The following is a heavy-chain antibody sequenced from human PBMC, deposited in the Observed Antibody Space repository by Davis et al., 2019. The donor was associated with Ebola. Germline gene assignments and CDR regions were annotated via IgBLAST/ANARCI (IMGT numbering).Heavy chain of an antibody. CDR1: GFSFSSYW. D-gene: IGHD3-10*01. CDR3: ARADYGSGSSYGMDV. J-gene: IGHJ6*04. CDR2: VRSHGSDD. V-gene: IGHV3-30*02. Sequence: GESLKISCAASGFSFSSYWMSWVRQAPGRGLEWVAFVRSHGSDDHYADSVKGRFTISRDNAKNSLYLQMNSLRDEDTAVYYCARADYGSGSSYGMDVWGKGTTVTVSS.